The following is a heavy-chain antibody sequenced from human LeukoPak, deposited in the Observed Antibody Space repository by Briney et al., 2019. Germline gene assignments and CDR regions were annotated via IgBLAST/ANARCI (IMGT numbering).Heavy chain of an antibody. D-gene: IGHD2-2*01. CDR3: ARDAGHQLSRRNYYAMDV. CDR2: SGST. J-gene: IGHJ6*02. Sequence: SETLSLTCTVSGYSISSGYYWGWIRQPPGKGLEWIGSGSTYYNPSLKSRVTISVDTSKNQFSLKVSSVTAADTAVYYCARDAGHQLSRRNYYAMDVWGQGTTVTVSS. V-gene: IGHV4-38-2*02. CDR1: GYSISSGYY.